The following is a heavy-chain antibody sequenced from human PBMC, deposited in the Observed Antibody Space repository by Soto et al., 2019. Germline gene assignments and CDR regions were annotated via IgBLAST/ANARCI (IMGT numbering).Heavy chain of an antibody. V-gene: IGHV1-46*03. CDR2: INPSGGST. Sequence: ASVKVSCKASGYTFTSYYMHWVRQAPGQGLEWMGIINPSGGSTSYAQKFQGRVTMTRDTSTSTVYMELSSLRSEDTAVYYCAREPDIVVVAAATPVDYWGQGTLVTV. J-gene: IGHJ4*02. CDR1: GYTFTSYY. D-gene: IGHD2-2*01. CDR3: AREPDIVVVAAATPVDY.